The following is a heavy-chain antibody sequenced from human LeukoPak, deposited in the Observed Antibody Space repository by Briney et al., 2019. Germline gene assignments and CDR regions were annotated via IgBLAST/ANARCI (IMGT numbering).Heavy chain of an antibody. CDR1: GFTVSSNY. D-gene: IGHD3-22*01. CDR2: IYSGGST. CDR3: ARDRLKYYYDSRRYWYFDL. Sequence: GGSLRLFCAASGFTVSSNYMSWVRQAPGKGLEWVSVIYSGGSTYYADSVRGRFTISRDNSKNTLYLQMNSLRAEDTAVYYCARDRLKYYYDSRRYWYFDLWGRGTLVTVSS. V-gene: IGHV3-53*01. J-gene: IGHJ2*01.